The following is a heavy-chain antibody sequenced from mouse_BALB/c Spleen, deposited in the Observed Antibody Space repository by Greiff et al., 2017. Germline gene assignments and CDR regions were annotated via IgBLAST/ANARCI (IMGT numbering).Heavy chain of an antibody. V-gene: IGHV1-9*01. CDR1: GYTFSSYW. CDR2: ILPGSGST. Sequence: QVQLQQSGAELMKPGASVKISCKATGYTFSSYWIEWVKQRPGHGLEWIGEILPGSGSTNYNEKFKGKATFTADTSSNTAYMQLSSLTSEDSAVYYCARWDYYGGSGDYYAMDYWGQGTSVTVSS. D-gene: IGHD1-1*01. J-gene: IGHJ4*01. CDR3: ARWDYYGGSGDYYAMDY.